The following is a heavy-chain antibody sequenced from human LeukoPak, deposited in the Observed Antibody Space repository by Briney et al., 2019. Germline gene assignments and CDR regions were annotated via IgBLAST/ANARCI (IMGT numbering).Heavy chain of an antibody. V-gene: IGHV3-30-3*01. CDR2: ISYDGTNK. Sequence: GKSLRLSCAVSGFTFSSYAMHWVRQAPGKGLEWVAVISYDGTNKHYGDSVKGRFTISRDNSKNTLHLQMNSLRADDTAVYYCARDLETLAARNELIWSNWIDPRGQGTLVTVFS. CDR3: ARDLETLAARNELIWSNWIDP. D-gene: IGHD6-6*01. J-gene: IGHJ5*02. CDR1: GFTFSSYA.